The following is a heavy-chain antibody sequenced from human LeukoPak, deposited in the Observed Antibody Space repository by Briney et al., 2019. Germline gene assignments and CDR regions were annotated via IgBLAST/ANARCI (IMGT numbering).Heavy chain of an antibody. CDR2: MNTNTGNP. CDR3: ARENDFGDYAGAFDL. CDR1: GYTFTSYH. Sequence: VASVKVSCKASGYTFTSYHMNWVRQAPGQGLEWMGWMNTNTGNPTYAQGFTGRFVFSLDTSVSSACLQISSLKAEDTAVYYCARENDFGDYAGAFDLWGQGTMVTVSS. V-gene: IGHV7-4-1*02. D-gene: IGHD4-17*01. J-gene: IGHJ3*01.